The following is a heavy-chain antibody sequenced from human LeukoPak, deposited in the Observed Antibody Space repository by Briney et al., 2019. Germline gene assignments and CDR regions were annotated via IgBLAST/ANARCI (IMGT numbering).Heavy chain of an antibody. J-gene: IGHJ4*02. CDR1: GFTFSSYG. CDR3: ARDYDILTGYLDY. V-gene: IGHV3-33*01. D-gene: IGHD3-9*01. Sequence: GGSLRLYCAASGFTFSSYGMHWVRQAPGKGLEWVAVIWYDGSNKYYADSVKGRFTISRDNSKNTLYLQMNSLRAEDTAVYYCARDYDILTGYLDYWGQGTLVTVSS. CDR2: IWYDGSNK.